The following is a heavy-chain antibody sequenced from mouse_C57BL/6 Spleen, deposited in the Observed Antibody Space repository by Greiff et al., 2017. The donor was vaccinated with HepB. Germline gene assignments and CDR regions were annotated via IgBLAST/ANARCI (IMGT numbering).Heavy chain of an antibody. J-gene: IGHJ4*01. CDR1: GFTFSDYG. Sequence: EVNVVESGGGLVKPGGSLKLSCAASGFTFSDYGMHWVRQAPEKGLEWVAYISSGSSTIYYADTVKGRFTISRDNAKNTLFLQMTSLRSEDTAMYYCARKTAQALYYYAMDYWGQGTSVTVSS. CDR3: ARKTAQALYYYAMDY. CDR2: ISSGSSTI. D-gene: IGHD3-2*02. V-gene: IGHV5-17*01.